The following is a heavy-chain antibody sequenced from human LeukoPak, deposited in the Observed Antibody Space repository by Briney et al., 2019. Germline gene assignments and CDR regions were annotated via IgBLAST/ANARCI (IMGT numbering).Heavy chain of an antibody. CDR1: GGSISSYY. J-gene: IGHJ3*02. CDR2: IYYSGST. D-gene: IGHD3-22*01. CDR3: ARDYDSSGYYVNDAFDI. Sequence: SETLSLTCTVSGGSISSYYWSWIRQPPGKGLEWIGYIYYSGSTNYNPSLKSRVTISVDTSKNQFSLKLSSVTAADTAVYYCARDYDSSGYYVNDAFDIWGQGTMVTVSS. V-gene: IGHV4-59*12.